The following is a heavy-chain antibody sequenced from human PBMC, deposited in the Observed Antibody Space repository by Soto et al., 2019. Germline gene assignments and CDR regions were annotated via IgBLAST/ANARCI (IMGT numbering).Heavy chain of an antibody. CDR1: GYTFTSYG. CDR2: ISAYNGNT. V-gene: IGHV1-18*01. CDR3: ASSIAAADNFDY. J-gene: IGHJ4*02. D-gene: IGHD6-13*01. Sequence: ASVKVTCKESGYTFTSYGISWVRQAPGQGLEWMGWISAYNGNTNYAQKLQGRVTMTTDTSTSTAYMELRSLRSDDTAVYYCASSIAAADNFDYWGQGTLVTVSS.